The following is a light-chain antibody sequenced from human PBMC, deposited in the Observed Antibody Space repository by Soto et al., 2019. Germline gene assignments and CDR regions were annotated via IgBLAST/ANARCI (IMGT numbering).Light chain of an antibody. Sequence: DIQMTQSPSTLSAVVGDRVTITCRASQSTSTWLAWYQQKVGKAPKLLIYDVSSLGSGVPSRFSGSGSGTEFTLTISSLQPDDIATYYCQQYTGFLPSFGQGTKVDIX. V-gene: IGKV1-5*01. CDR1: QSTSTW. CDR3: QQYTGFLPS. J-gene: IGKJ1*01. CDR2: DVS.